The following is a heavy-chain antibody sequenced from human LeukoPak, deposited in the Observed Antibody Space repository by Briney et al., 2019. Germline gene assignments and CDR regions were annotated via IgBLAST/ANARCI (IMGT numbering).Heavy chain of an antibody. CDR2: IYYSGST. J-gene: IGHJ5*02. D-gene: IGHD1-26*01. CDR3: ARTKLYSGILDWFDP. CDR1: GGSISSSSYY. V-gene: IGHV4-39*01. Sequence: SETLSLTCTVSGGSISSSSYYWGWIRQPPGKGLEWIGSIYYSGSTYYNPSLKSRVTISVDTSKNQFSLKLSSVTAADTAVYYCARTKLYSGILDWFDPWGQGTLVTVSS.